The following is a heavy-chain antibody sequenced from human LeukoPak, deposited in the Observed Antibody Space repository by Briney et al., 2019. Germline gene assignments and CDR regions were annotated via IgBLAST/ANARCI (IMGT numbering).Heavy chain of an antibody. CDR1: GFTFSSYS. J-gene: IGHJ3*02. CDR3: ARRPKYYYDSSGYPTPADAFDI. V-gene: IGHV3-53*01. D-gene: IGHD3-22*01. CDR2: IYSGGST. Sequence: GGSLRLSCAASGFTFSSYSMNWVRQAPGKGLEWVSVIYSGGSTYYADSVKGRFTISRDNSKNTLYLQMNSLRAEDTAVYYCARRPKYYYDSSGYPTPADAFDIWGQGTMVTVSS.